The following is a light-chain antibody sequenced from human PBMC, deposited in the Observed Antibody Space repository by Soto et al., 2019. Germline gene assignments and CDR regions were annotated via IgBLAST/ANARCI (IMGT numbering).Light chain of an antibody. Sequence: QSALTQPRSVSGSPGQSVTISCTGTSSDVGGYNYVSWYQQHPGKAPKLMIYDVSKRPSGAPDRFSGSKSGNTASLTISGLQAEDEADYYCCSYAGSYWVFGGGTKVTVL. CDR1: SSDVGGYNY. CDR2: DVS. J-gene: IGLJ3*02. CDR3: CSYAGSYWV. V-gene: IGLV2-11*01.